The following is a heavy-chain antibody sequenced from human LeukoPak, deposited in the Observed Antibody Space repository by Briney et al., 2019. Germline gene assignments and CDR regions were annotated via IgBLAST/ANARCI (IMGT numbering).Heavy chain of an antibody. CDR1: GYTFTGYY. CDR3: ARVFKGVPNYGSGSYYNAFDI. J-gene: IGHJ3*02. CDR2: INPNSGGT. V-gene: IGHV1-2*02. D-gene: IGHD3-10*01. Sequence: ASVKVSCKASGYTFTGYYMHWVRQAPGQGLEWMGWINPNSGGTNYAQKFQGRVTMTRDTSIRTAYMELSRLRSDDTAVYYCARVFKGVPNYGSGSYYNAFDIWGQGTMVTVSS.